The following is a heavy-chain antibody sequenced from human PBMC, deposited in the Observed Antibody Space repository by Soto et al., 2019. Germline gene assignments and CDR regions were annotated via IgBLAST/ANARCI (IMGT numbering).Heavy chain of an antibody. CDR1: GFTFSDYA. V-gene: IGHV3-23*01. CDR3: AKSLFRGWSIAYTWFDP. Sequence: GGSLRLSCVTSGFTFSDYAMSWVRQAPGKGLEWVSSISGGGSGTHNADSVKGRFTISRDNSKNTLYLQMNSLRAEDKAVYCCAKSLFRGWSIAYTWFDPWGQGTLVTVSS. D-gene: IGHD2-15*01. J-gene: IGHJ5*02. CDR2: ISGGGSGT.